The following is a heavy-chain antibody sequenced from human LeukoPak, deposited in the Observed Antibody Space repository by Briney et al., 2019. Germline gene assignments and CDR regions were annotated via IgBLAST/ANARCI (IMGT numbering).Heavy chain of an antibody. D-gene: IGHD6-19*01. CDR1: GGSISSYY. Sequence: PSETLSLTCTVSGGSISSYYWSWIRQPPGKGLEWIGYIYYSWSTNYNPSLKSRVTISVDTSKNQFSLKLSSVTAADTAVYYCARDVGAVAGGGNDAFDIWGQGTMVTVSS. V-gene: IGHV4-59*01. CDR3: ARDVGAVAGGGNDAFDI. CDR2: IYYSWST. J-gene: IGHJ3*02.